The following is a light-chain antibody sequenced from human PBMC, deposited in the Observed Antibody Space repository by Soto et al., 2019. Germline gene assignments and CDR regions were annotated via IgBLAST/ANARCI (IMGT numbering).Light chain of an antibody. Sequence: ETLMTQSPATLFVSPGERATLSCRASQSVNNNLAWYQQKLGQAPRALIYGASTRATGIPARFTGSGSGTECILTITSLQSEYSAVYYCQEYNTWPWTFGQGTKVEFK. J-gene: IGKJ1*01. CDR1: QSVNNN. V-gene: IGKV3-15*01. CDR3: QEYNTWPWT. CDR2: GAS.